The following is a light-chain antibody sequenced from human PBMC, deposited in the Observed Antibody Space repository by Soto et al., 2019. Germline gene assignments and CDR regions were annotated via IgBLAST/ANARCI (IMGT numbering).Light chain of an antibody. J-gene: IGKJ5*01. CDR1: QSISSY. CDR3: QQSYINPTIT. V-gene: IGKV1-39*01. Sequence: DIQVTQSPSSLSASVGDRVTITCRASQSISSYLNWYQQKPGKAPKLLIYAASSLQSGVPSRFSGSGSGTDFTLTISSLQPEDFATYYCQQSYINPTITFGQGTRLEIK. CDR2: AAS.